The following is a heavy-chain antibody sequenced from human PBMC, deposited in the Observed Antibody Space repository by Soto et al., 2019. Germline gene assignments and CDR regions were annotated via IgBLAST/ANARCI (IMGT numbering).Heavy chain of an antibody. CDR3: AKARNRLVVAAATFDY. CDR1: GFTFSSYG. V-gene: IGHV3-30*18. CDR2: ISSDGSNK. Sequence: GSLRLSCAASGFTFSSYGMHWVRQAPGKGLEWVAVISSDGSNKYYADSVKGRFTISRDNSKNTLYLQMNSLRAEDTAVYYCAKARNRLVVAAATFDYWGQGTLVTVSS. J-gene: IGHJ4*02. D-gene: IGHD2-15*01.